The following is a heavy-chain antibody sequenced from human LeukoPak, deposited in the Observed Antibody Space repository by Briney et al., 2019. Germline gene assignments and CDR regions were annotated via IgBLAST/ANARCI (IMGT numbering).Heavy chain of an antibody. D-gene: IGHD5-24*01. V-gene: IGHV4-59*11. J-gene: IGHJ5*02. CDR2: IYYSGST. Sequence: SETLSLTCTVSGGSISSHYWSWIRQSPGKGLEWIGYIYYSGSTNYNPSHKSRVTMSVDTSKNQFSLKLSSVSAADTAVYYCARLRDWFDPWGQGTLVTVSS. CDR1: GGSISSHY. CDR3: ARLRDWFDP.